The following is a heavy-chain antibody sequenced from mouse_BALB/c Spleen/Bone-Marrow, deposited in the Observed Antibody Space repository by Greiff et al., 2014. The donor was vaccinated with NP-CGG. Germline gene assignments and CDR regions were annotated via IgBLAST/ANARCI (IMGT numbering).Heavy chain of an antibody. CDR3: ARDRGVQGYAMDY. J-gene: IGHJ4*01. V-gene: IGHV5-4*02. D-gene: IGHD2-14*01. CDR2: ISDGGSYT. Sequence: EVHLVESGGGLVKPGGSLKLSCAASGFTFSDYYMYWVRQTPEKRLEWVATISDGGSYTYYPDSVKGRFTTSRDIAKNNLYLQMSSLKSEDTAMYYCARDRGVQGYAMDYWGQGTSVTVSS. CDR1: GFTFSDYY.